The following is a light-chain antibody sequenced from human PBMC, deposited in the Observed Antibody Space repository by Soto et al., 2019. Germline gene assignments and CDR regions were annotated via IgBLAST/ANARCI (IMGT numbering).Light chain of an antibody. CDR3: QQFSA. CDR2: GVS. Sequence: ELVLRHFPGTLSLFPGEGATLSSRPGQSFSGNYLIWYQQKPGQPPRLLIYGVSSRATGIPDRFSGSGSGTDFTLTISRLEPEDFAVYYCQQFSAFGQGTKVELK. CDR1: QSFSGNY. V-gene: IGKV3-20*01. J-gene: IGKJ1*01.